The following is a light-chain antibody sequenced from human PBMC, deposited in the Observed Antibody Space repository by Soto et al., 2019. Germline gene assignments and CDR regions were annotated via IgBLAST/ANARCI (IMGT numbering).Light chain of an antibody. J-gene: IGKJ1*01. CDR1: QNINNW. Sequence: IRMTQSPSTLSASVGDRVTITCRASQNINNWLAWYQQKPGKAPKLLIYRASSLENGVPSRFSGRGSGTDFIFTITSLQPDDFATYYCQQYSSDSTFGQGTKVEIK. V-gene: IGKV1-5*03. CDR3: QQYSSDST. CDR2: RAS.